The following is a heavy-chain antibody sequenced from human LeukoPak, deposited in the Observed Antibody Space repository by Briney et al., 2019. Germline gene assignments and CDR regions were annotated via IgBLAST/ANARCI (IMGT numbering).Heavy chain of an antibody. J-gene: IGHJ6*03. V-gene: IGHV4-34*01. CDR2: IHHSGST. Sequence: SETLSLTCAVYGGSFSGYYWSWIRQPPGKGLEWIGEIHHSGSTNYNPSLKSRVTISVDTSKNQFSLKLSSVTAADTAVYFCARVVSQYSYYMDVWGKGTTVTISS. CDR1: GGSFSGYY. D-gene: IGHD2/OR15-2a*01. CDR3: ARVVSQYSYYMDV.